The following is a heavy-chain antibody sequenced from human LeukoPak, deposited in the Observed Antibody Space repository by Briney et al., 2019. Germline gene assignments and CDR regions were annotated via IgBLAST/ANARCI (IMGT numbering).Heavy chain of an antibody. D-gene: IGHD3-16*01. CDR3: ARAPGEQYRGYYLDY. J-gene: IGHJ4*02. Sequence: GGSLRLSCAASGFTVSSNYKSWVRQAPGKGLEWVSVIYSGGSTYYADSVKGRFTISRDNSKNTLYLQMNSLRAEDTAVYYCARAPGEQYRGYYLDYWRQGTLVTVSS. CDR2: IYSGGST. V-gene: IGHV3-53*01. CDR1: GFTVSSNY.